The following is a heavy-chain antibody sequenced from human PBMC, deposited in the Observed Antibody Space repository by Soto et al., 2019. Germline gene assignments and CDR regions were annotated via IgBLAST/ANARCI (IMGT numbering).Heavy chain of an antibody. CDR3: ARGGSLFGVVISPPVGY. CDR1: GYTFTSYD. J-gene: IGHJ4*02. CDR2: MNPNSGNT. D-gene: IGHD3-3*01. V-gene: IGHV1-8*01. Sequence: QVQLVQSGAEVKKPGASVKVSCKASGYTFTSYDINWVRQATGQGLEWMGWMNPNSGNTGDAQKFQGRFTMTRNTSISTAYMELSSLRSEDTAVYYCARGGSLFGVVISPPVGYWGQGTLVTVSS.